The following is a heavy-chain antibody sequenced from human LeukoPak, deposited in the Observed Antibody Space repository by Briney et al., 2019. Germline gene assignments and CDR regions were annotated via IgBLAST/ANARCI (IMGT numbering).Heavy chain of an antibody. D-gene: IGHD3-16*01. CDR1: GGSFSGYY. V-gene: IGHV4-34*01. J-gene: IGHJ4*02. CDR3: ARIRGGAIFDY. Sequence: SETLSLTCAVYGGSFSGYYWSWIRQPPGKGLEWIGSIYYSGSTYYNPSLKSRVTISVDTSKNQFSLKLSSVTAADTAVYYCARIRGGAIFDYWGQGTLVTVSS. CDR2: IYYSGST.